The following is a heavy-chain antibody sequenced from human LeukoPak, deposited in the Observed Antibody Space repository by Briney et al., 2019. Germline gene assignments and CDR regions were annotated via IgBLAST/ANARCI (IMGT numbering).Heavy chain of an antibody. CDR3: ARGGPEYLSDY. Sequence: ASVTVSCKTSGYTFTNYYIHWVRQAPGQGLEWMGVINPNGGGTTYSQKFQGRVTMTRDTSTSTVYMDLSSLRSEDTAVYYCARGGPEYLSDYWGQGTLVTVSS. CDR2: INPNGGGT. V-gene: IGHV1-46*01. CDR1: GYTFTNYY. D-gene: IGHD2-2*02. J-gene: IGHJ4*02.